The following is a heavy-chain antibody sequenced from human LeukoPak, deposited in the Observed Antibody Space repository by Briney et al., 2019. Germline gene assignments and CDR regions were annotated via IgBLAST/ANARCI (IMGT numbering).Heavy chain of an antibody. Sequence: ASVKVSCKASGYTFTRYFLHWVRQAPGQGLEWMGWINPNSGGTNYAQKFQGRVTMTRDTSISTAYMELSRLRSDDTAVYYCARVSRDGATIAYFDYWGQGTLVTVSS. D-gene: IGHD1-26*01. CDR3: ARVSRDGATIAYFDY. V-gene: IGHV1-2*02. J-gene: IGHJ4*02. CDR2: INPNSGGT. CDR1: GYTFTRYF.